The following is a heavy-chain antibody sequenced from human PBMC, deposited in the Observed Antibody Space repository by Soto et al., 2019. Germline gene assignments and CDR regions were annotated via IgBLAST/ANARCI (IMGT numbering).Heavy chain of an antibody. CDR2: IYHTGIT. J-gene: IGHJ6*02. V-gene: IGHV4-4*02. CDR3: ARYSVSGLYYNLGIDV. D-gene: IGHD6-13*01. Sequence: PSETLSLTCAVSGDSISSSNWWTWVRQPPGKGLEWIGDIYHTGITNYNPSLKSRVTILVDKSKNQFSLRLTSVTASDTAVYYCARYSVSGLYYNLGIDVSGPGTTVTVSS. CDR1: GDSISSSNW.